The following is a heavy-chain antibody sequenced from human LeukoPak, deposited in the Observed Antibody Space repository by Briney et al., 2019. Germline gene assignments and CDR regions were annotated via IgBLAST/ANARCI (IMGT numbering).Heavy chain of an antibody. J-gene: IGHJ4*02. CDR2: IRSKANSYAT. D-gene: IGHD3-3*01. CDR3: TSLDGPSIFGMVIPFDY. Sequence: GGSLRLSCAASGFTFSGSAMHWVRQASGKGLEWVGRIRSKANSYATAYAASVKGRFTISRDDSKNTAYLQMNSLKTEDTAVYYCTSLDGPSIFGMVIPFDYWGQGTLVTVSS. V-gene: IGHV3-73*01. CDR1: GFTFSGSA.